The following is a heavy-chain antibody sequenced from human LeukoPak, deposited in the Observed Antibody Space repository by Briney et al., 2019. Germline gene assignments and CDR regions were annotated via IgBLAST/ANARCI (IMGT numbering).Heavy chain of an antibody. CDR3: AREPYYDSSGYSPDY. CDR1: GFTFRDYY. V-gene: IGHV3-11*04. D-gene: IGHD3-22*01. CDR2: ISSTGTII. J-gene: IGHJ4*02. Sequence: GGSLRLSCAASGFTFRDYYMSWIRQAPGRGLEWISYISSTGTIIYYADSVKGRFTISRDNAENSLYLRMNSLRAEDTALYYCAREPYYDSSGYSPDYWGQGTLVTVSS.